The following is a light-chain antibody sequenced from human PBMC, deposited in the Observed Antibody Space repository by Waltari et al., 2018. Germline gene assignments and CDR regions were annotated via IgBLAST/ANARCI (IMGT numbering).Light chain of an antibody. CDR2: RAS. J-gene: IGKJ1*01. V-gene: IGKV3D-15*01. Sequence: EIVLTQSPATLSVSPGDRVTLSCRASQSVGTNLAWYQHSPGRAPRHLVYRASTRASYIPARVSASGSGTEVTLSISTLQSEDSAVFYCQQYNDWPRTFGQGTKVEIK. CDR3: QQYNDWPRT. CDR1: QSVGTN.